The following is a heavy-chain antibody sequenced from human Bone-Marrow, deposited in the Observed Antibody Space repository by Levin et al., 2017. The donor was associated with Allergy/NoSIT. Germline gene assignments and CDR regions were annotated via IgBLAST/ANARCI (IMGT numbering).Heavy chain of an antibody. V-gene: IGHV3-23*01. D-gene: IGHD6-13*01. J-gene: IGHJ4*02. Sequence: GGSLRLSCAASGFTFSSSAMDWVRQAPGEGLQWVSAIRPTGDRTYYTDSVKGRFTISRDNSRNTVYLQMNNLRAEDTAKYYCAKETGGSGWYTVDYWGRGILVTVS. CDR1: GFTFSSSA. CDR2: IRPTGDRT. CDR3: AKETGGSGWYTVDY.